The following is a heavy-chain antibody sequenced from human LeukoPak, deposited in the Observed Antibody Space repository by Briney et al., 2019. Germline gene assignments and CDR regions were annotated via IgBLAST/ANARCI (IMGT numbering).Heavy chain of an antibody. CDR1: GFIGYDGY. CDR3: AGASSDGVLIDATSFDL. Sequence: GGSLRLSCAVSGFIGYDGYMNWVRQAPGRGLEWLSVIYRGGVTYYADSVKGRFFISRDDSKNTWHLQLNSLKTEDTAVYYCAGASSDGVLIDATSFDLWGQGTLVSVSS. J-gene: IGHJ4*02. CDR2: IYRGGVT. D-gene: IGHD2-15*01. V-gene: IGHV3-66*01.